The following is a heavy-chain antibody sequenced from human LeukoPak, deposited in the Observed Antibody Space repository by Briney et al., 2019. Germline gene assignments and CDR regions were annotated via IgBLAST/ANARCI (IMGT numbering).Heavy chain of an antibody. D-gene: IGHD3-22*01. J-gene: IGHJ4*02. V-gene: IGHV1-8*03. CDR1: GYTFTSYD. CDR2: MNPNSGNT. CDR3: ARGGAGGDSSGYYFPY. Sequence: ASVKVSCKASGYTFTSYDINWVRQATGRGLEWMGWMNPNSGNTGYAQKFQGRVTITRNTSISTAYMELSSLRSEDTAVYYCARGGAGGDSSGYYFPYWGQGTLVTVSS.